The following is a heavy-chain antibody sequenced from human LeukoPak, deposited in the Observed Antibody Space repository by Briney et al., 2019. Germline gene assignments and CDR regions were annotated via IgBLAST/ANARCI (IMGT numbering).Heavy chain of an antibody. CDR2: IYPGDSDT. D-gene: IGHD3-10*01. CDR3: ASIGETPGAFDI. Sequence: ESLKISCKGSGXSFTSYWIGWVRQMPGKGLEWMGIIYPGDSDTRYSPFFQGQVTISADKSIGTAYLQWSSLKASDTAMYYCASIGETPGAFDIWGQGTMVTVSS. J-gene: IGHJ3*02. CDR1: GXSFTSYW. V-gene: IGHV5-51*01.